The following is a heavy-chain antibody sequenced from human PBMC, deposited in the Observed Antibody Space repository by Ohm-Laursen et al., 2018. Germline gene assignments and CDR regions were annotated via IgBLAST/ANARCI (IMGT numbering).Heavy chain of an antibody. J-gene: IGHJ6*02. D-gene: IGHD1-1*01. CDR1: GFTFNTYT. CDR2: ITSVSSYETSFR. Sequence: GSLRLSCAASGFTFNTYTMAWVRQAPGRALEYVSSITSVSSYETSFRYYAESVKGRFTVSRDTAKKSLYLQMNSLRVEDTAVYFCARVQIGQLGMDVWGHGTVVTVSS. CDR3: ARVQIGQLGMDV. V-gene: IGHV3-21*01.